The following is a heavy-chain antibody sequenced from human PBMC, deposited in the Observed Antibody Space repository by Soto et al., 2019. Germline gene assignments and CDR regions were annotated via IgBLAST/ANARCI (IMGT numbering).Heavy chain of an antibody. CDR2: IRNKANSYTT. CDR3: ARGGYCSSTSCHSDYYGMDV. D-gene: IGHD2-2*01. V-gene: IGHV3-72*01. Sequence: GGSLRLSCAASGFTFSDHYMDWVRQAPGKGLEWVGRIRNKANSYTTEYAASVKGRFTISRDDSKNSLYLQMNSLKTEDTAVYYCARGGYCSSTSCHSDYYGMDVWGQGTTVTVSS. CDR1: GFTFSDHY. J-gene: IGHJ6*02.